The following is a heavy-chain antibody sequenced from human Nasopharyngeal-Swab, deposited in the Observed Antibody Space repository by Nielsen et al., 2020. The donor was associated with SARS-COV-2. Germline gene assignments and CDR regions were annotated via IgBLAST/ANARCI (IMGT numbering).Heavy chain of an antibody. CDR1: GGSISSYY. Sequence: SETLSLTCTVSGGSISSYYWGWIRQPPGKGLEWIGSIYYSGSTYYNPSLKSRVTISVDTSKNQFSLKLSSVTAADTAVYYCARMSIAAAGTGSYWGQGTLVTVSS. V-gene: IGHV4-39*01. CDR2: IYYSGST. J-gene: IGHJ4*02. D-gene: IGHD6-13*01. CDR3: ARMSIAAAGTGSY.